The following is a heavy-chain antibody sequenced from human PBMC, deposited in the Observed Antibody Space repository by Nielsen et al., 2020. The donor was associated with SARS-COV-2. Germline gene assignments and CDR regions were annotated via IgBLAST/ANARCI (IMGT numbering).Heavy chain of an antibody. V-gene: IGHV4-4*07. Sequence: SETLSLTCTVSGGSISSYYWSWIRQPAGKGLEWIGRIYTSGSTNYNPSLKSRVTMSVDTSKNQFSLKLSSVTAADTAVYYCARGRWRGIAAAGTRVYFDYWGQGTLVTVSS. CDR3: ARGRWRGIAAAGTRVYFDY. D-gene: IGHD6-13*01. J-gene: IGHJ4*02. CDR2: IYTSGST. CDR1: GGSISSYY.